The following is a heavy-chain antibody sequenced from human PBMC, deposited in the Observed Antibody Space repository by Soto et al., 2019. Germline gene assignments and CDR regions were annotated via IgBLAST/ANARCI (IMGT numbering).Heavy chain of an antibody. CDR3: ARDLTYYYCMDV. CDR1: GGSISTYY. CDR2: IYTSGST. V-gene: IGHV4-4*07. J-gene: IGHJ6*02. D-gene: IGHD7-27*01. Sequence: SETLSLTCTVSGGSISTYYWSWIRQPAGKGLEWIGRIYTSGSTNYNPSLKSRVTMSLDTSKSQFSLTLRSVTAADTAVYYCARDLTYYYCMDVWGQATTVTVSS.